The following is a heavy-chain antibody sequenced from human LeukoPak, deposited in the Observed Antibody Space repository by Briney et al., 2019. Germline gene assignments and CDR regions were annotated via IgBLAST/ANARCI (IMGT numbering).Heavy chain of an antibody. V-gene: IGHV4-38-2*02. CDR3: ARHPFCSDGTCYSVGSSGFDP. D-gene: IGHD2-15*01. CDR2: IYHSGPT. J-gene: IGHJ5*02. Sequence: SDPLSLTCTVSGYSISSGYYLGWTRQPPGKGLEWIGSIYHSGPTYYNPPLKSRLTVPLDTSKNQFSLKLCSVNAADTAVYYCARHPFCSDGTCYSVGSSGFDPWGQGNLVTVSS. CDR1: GYSISSGYY.